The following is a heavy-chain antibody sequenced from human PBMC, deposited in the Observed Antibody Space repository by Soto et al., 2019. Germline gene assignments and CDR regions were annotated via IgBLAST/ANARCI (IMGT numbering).Heavy chain of an antibody. CDR2: ISSSSSTI. CDR1: GFTFSSYS. Sequence: GGSLRLSCAASGFTFSSYSMNWVRQAPGKGLEWVSYISSSSSTIYYADSVKGRFTISRDNAKDSLYLQMNSLRDEDTAVYYCASSEIHNYYDSSGPPGYWGQGTLVAVSS. V-gene: IGHV3-48*02. D-gene: IGHD3-22*01. CDR3: ASSEIHNYYDSSGPPGY. J-gene: IGHJ4*02.